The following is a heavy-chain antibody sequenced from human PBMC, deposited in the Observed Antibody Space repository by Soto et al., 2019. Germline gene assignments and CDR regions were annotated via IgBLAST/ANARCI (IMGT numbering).Heavy chain of an antibody. CDR2: IYHSGST. D-gene: IGHD4-17*01. CDR1: GGSISSGGYS. Sequence: PSETLSLTCAGSGGSISSGGYSWIWIRQPPGKGLEWIGYIYHSGSTYYNPSLKSRVTISVDRSKNQVSLKLSSVTAADTAVYYCARGMTTVTTFDYWGQGTLVTVSS. V-gene: IGHV4-30-2*01. J-gene: IGHJ4*02. CDR3: ARGMTTVTTFDY.